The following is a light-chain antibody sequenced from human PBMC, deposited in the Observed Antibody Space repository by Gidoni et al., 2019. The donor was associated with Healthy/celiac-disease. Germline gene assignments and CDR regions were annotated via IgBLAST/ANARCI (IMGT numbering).Light chain of an antibody. CDR3: QQYNNCPPLT. Sequence: ETVMTQSPAPLSVSPGERATLSCRASKGVSSNLAAYQQQPGQAPRLLIYGASPRAPGIPARFSGSGSGTAFTLTISSLQSDEFAVYYCQQYNNCPPLTFGGWTQVEIK. V-gene: IGKV3-15*01. J-gene: IGKJ4*01. CDR1: KGVSSN. CDR2: GAS.